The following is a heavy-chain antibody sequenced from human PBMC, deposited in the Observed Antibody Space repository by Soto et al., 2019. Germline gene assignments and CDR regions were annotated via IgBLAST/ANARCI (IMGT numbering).Heavy chain of an antibody. J-gene: IGHJ4*02. D-gene: IGHD4-4*01. V-gene: IGHV3-33*01. Sequence: QVQLVESGGGVVQPGRSLRLSCAASGFTFSNYGMHWVRQAPDKGLEWVAVIWYDGSNEYYADSVKGRFTISRDNSKNTLYLQMNSLRAEDTAMYYCATLVTDVYSPGGYYWGQGTLVTVSS. CDR1: GFTFSNYG. CDR3: ATLVTDVYSPGGYY. CDR2: IWYDGSNE.